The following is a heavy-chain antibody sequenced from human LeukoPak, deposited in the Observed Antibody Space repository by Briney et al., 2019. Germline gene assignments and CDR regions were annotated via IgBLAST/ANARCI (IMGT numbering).Heavy chain of an antibody. CDR3: ARTRGYSDYELDY. D-gene: IGHD5-12*01. J-gene: IGHJ4*02. V-gene: IGHV1-46*01. Sequence: EASVQVSCKASGYTFTSYYMHWVRQDPGPALEWLGIIKPSGGTTGHAQRFQGRVTMTRDTSTSTVYTELSSLRSEDTAVYYCARTRGYSDYELDYWGQGTLVTVSS. CDR2: IKPSGGTT. CDR1: GYTFTSYY.